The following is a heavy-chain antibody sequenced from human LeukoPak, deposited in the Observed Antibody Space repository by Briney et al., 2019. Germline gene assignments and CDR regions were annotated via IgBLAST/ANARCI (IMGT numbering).Heavy chain of an antibody. V-gene: IGHV4-59*01. CDR2: IYYSGST. CDR1: GGSISSYY. Sequence: SETLSLTCTVSGGSISSYYWSWIRQPPGKRLEWIGYIYYSGSTNYNPSLKSRVTISVDASKSQFSLKLSSVTAADTAVYYCARDHPGAPFDYWGQGTLVTVSS. J-gene: IGHJ4*02. D-gene: IGHD1-26*01. CDR3: ARDHPGAPFDY.